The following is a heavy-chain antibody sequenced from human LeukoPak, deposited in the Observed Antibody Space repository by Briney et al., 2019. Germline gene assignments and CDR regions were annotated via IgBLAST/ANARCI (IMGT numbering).Heavy chain of an antibody. J-gene: IGHJ4*02. V-gene: IGHV1-3*01. CDR1: GYTFTSYA. D-gene: IGHD5/OR15-5a*01. Sequence: ASVKVSCKASGYTFTSYAMHWVRQAPGQRLEWMGWINAGNGNTKYSQKFQGRVTMTTDTSTSTAYMELRSLRSDDTAVYYCARDSLLDYWGQGILVTVSS. CDR3: ARDSLLDY. CDR2: INAGNGNT.